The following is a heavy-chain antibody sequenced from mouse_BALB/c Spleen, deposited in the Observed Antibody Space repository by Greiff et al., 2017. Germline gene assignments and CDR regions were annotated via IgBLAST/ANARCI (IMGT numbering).Heavy chain of an antibody. CDR3: ARNRDYGSSWGFAY. J-gene: IGHJ3*01. CDR2: IWSGGST. Sequence: QVQLQQSGPGLVQPSQSLSITCTVSGFSLTSYGVHWVRQSPGKGLEWLGVIWSGGSTDYNAAFISRLSISKDNSKSQVFFKMNSLQANDTAIYYCARNRDYGSSWGFAYWGQGTLVTVSA. CDR1: GFSLTSYG. V-gene: IGHV2-2*02. D-gene: IGHD1-1*01.